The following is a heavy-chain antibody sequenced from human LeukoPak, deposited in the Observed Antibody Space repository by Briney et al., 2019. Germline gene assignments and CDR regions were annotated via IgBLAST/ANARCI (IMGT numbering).Heavy chain of an antibody. J-gene: IGHJ3*02. V-gene: IGHV4-61*01. CDR2: IYYSGST. CDR1: GVSVSSGSYY. D-gene: IGHD4-17*01. CDR3: ARKATTGPTKAAFDI. Sequence: PSETLSLTCTVSGVSVSSGSYYWSWIRQPPGKGLEWIGYIYYSGSTNYNPSLKSRVTISVDTSKNQFSLKLSSVTAVDTAVYYCARKATTGPTKAAFDIWGQGTMVTVSS.